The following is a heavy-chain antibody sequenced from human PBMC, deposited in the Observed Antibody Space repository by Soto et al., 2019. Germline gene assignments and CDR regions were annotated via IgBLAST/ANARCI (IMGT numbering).Heavy chain of an antibody. Sequence: QVQLVESGGGVVQPGRSLRLSCAASGFTFSSYGMHWVRQTPGKGLEWVAVISYDGSNKYYADSVKGRFTISRDHSRNTMYLQMNSLRAEDTAVYYCAKDRGGAGDIAVAGYFDYWGQGTLVTVSS. CDR2: ISYDGSNK. CDR1: GFTFSSYG. J-gene: IGHJ4*02. V-gene: IGHV3-30*18. D-gene: IGHD6-19*01. CDR3: AKDRGGAGDIAVAGYFDY.